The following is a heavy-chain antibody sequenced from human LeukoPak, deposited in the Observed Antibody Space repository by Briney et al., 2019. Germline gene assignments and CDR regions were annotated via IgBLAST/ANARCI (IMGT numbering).Heavy chain of an antibody. Sequence: SETLPLTCAVYGGSFSGYYWSWIRQPPGKGLEWIGEINHSGSTSYNPSLKSRVTISVDTSKNQFSLKLSSVTAADTAVYYCARGTAMGYFDYWGQGILVTVSS. CDR3: ARGTAMGYFDY. CDR1: GGSFSGYY. J-gene: IGHJ4*02. D-gene: IGHD5-18*01. CDR2: INHSGST. V-gene: IGHV4-34*01.